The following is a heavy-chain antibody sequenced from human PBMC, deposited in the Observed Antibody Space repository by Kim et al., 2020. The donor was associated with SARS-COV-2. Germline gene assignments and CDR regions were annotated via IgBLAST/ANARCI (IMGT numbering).Heavy chain of an antibody. V-gene: IGHV4-34*01. D-gene: IGHD6-19*01. Sequence: SETLSLTCAVYGPSFTGYYWSWIRQPPGKGLEWIGEINHGGSTNYNPSLKSRLTISVDTSKKQFSLKLSSVTAADTAVYYCARVLGEVVGRGVWLYGMD. CDR1: GPSFTGYY. CDR2: INHGGST. J-gene: IGHJ6*01. CDR3: ARVLGEVVGRGVWLYGMD.